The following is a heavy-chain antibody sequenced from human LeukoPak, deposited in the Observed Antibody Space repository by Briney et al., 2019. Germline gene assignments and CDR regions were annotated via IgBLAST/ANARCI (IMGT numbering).Heavy chain of an antibody. V-gene: IGHV4-59*12. J-gene: IGHJ6*02. D-gene: IGHD3/OR15-3a*01. CDR3: ARRTGYYYGMDV. Sequence: KPSETLSLTCTVSGGSISSYYWSWIRQPPGKGLEWIGFIYYSGSTNSNPSLKSRVTISVDTSKNQFSLKLSSVTAADTAVYYCARRTGYYYGMDVWGQGTTVTVSS. CDR2: IYYSGST. CDR1: GGSISSYY.